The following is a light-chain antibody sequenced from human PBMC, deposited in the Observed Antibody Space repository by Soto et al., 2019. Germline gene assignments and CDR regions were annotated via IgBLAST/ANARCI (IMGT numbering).Light chain of an antibody. CDR2: GAF. J-gene: IGKJ4*01. CDR1: QSVSYN. V-gene: IGKV3-15*01. CDR3: QQYKNWPPLT. Sequence: EIVMTQSPATLSVSPGERATLYCRASQSVSYNLAWYQQKPGQGPRLLIYGAFTRATGIPARFSGSGSGTEFTLTISSLQSEDFGVYYGQQYKNWPPLTFGGGSKVEIK.